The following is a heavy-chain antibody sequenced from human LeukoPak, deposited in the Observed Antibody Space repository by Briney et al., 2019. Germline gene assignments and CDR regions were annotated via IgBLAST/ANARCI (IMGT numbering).Heavy chain of an antibody. CDR2: TNHSGST. J-gene: IGHJ5*02. Sequence: PSETLSLTCAVYGGSFSGYYWSWIRQPPGKGLEWIGETNHSGSTNYNPSLKSRVTLSVDTSKNQFSLKLSSVTAADTAVYYCARGPPLYSSSWFNWFDPWGQGTLVTVSS. D-gene: IGHD6-13*01. V-gene: IGHV4-34*01. CDR3: ARGPPLYSSSWFNWFDP. CDR1: GGSFSGYY.